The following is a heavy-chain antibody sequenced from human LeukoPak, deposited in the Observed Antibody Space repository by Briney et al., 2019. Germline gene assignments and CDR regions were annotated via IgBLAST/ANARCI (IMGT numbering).Heavy chain of an antibody. J-gene: IGHJ6*03. CDR1: GYTFTNYD. D-gene: IGHD2/OR15-2a*01. Sequence: ASVKVSCKASGYTFTNYDINWVRQATGQGLEWMGWINPNNGDTGYGQKFQGKITLTRNTSISTAYMELSSLRSDDTAVYYCGIISYYYMDVWGKGTTVTVSS. V-gene: IGHV1-8*01. CDR2: INPNNGDT. CDR3: GIISYYYMDV.